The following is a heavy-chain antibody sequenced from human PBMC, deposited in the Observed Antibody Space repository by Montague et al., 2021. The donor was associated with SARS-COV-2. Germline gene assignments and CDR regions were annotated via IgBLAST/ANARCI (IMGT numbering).Heavy chain of an antibody. CDR1: DGSFSDYS. Sequence: SESLSLTCAVYDGSFSDYSWTWIRQHPGKGLEWIGEINHRGSTNYNPSLKSRVTISVDTSKNQFSLKMTSVTAADTAVYYCARGRQRINMVVVVVTGGEYYFDFWGQGTLVAVSS. V-gene: IGHV4-34*01. J-gene: IGHJ4*02. D-gene: IGHD3-22*01. CDR2: INHRGST. CDR3: ARGRQRINMVVVVVTGGEYYFDF.